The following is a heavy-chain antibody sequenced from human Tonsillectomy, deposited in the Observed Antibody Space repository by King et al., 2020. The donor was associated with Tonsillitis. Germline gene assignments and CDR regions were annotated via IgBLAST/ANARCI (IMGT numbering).Heavy chain of an antibody. V-gene: IGHV1-69*01. J-gene: IGHJ4*02. CDR3: VRGVIGAYCGGDCYSLDY. Sequence: VQLVESGAEVKKPGSSVKVSCKASGGTFSSYAISWVRQAPGQGLEWMGGLIPIFGTAHYAQKFQGRVTSTADESTSTAYMVLSSLRSEDTAVYYCVRGVIGAYCGGDCYSLDYWGQGTLVTVSS. CDR2: LIPIFGTA. D-gene: IGHD2-21*02. CDR1: GGTFSSYA.